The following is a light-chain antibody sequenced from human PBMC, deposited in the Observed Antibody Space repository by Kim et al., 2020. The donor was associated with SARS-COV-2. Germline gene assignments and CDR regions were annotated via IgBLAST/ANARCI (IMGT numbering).Light chain of an antibody. Sequence: QSITISCTRTSSDVGNYNYVSWYQQHPGKAPKLMIFDVSNRPSGISYRFSGSKSGNTASLTISGLQAEDEADYYCCSYTTSRTLLFGGGTKVTVL. V-gene: IGLV2-14*04. CDR2: DVS. CDR3: CSYTTSRTLL. CDR1: SSDVGNYNY. J-gene: IGLJ3*02.